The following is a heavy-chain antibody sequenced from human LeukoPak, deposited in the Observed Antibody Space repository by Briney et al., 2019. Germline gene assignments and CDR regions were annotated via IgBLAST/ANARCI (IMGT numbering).Heavy chain of an antibody. V-gene: IGHV4-39*01. J-gene: IGHJ5*02. CDR3: ARDLRFLEWFSKLSWFDP. CDR2: IYYSGST. Sequence: PSETLSLTCTVSGGSISSSSYYWGWIRQPPGKGLEWIGSIYYSGSTYYNPSLKSRVTISVDTSKNQFSLKLSSVTAADTAVYYCARDLRFLEWFSKLSWFDPWGQGTLVTVSS. D-gene: IGHD3-3*01. CDR1: GGSISSSSYY.